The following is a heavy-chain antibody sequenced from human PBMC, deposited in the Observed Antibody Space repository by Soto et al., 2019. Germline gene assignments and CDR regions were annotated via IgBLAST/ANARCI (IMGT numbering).Heavy chain of an antibody. V-gene: IGHV4-59*01. Sequence: QVQLQESGPGLVKPSETLSLTCTVSGGSISSYYWSWIRQPPGKGLEWIGYIYYSGSTNYNPSLKXXVXIXXDTSKNQFSLKLSSVTAADTAVYYCARAGLGGMDVWGQGTTVTVSS. CDR3: ARAGLGGMDV. CDR1: GGSISSYY. D-gene: IGHD1-1*01. J-gene: IGHJ6*02. CDR2: IYYSGST.